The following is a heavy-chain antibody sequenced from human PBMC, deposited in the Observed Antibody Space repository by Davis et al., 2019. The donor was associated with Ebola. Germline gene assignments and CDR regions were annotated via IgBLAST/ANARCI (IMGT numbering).Heavy chain of an antibody. CDR1: GSILTRCA. CDR2: ISGSATST. D-gene: IGHD5-18*01. CDR3: GRDKGVTSIDS. V-gene: IGHV3-23*01. Sequence: GESLKISCAVSGSILTRCAMSWVRQAPGKGLEWVSYISGSATSTFYADSVKGRFTIARDNSKNTLDLQMDSLRAEDTAVYFCGRDKGVTSIDSWGQGTLVTVSS. J-gene: IGHJ4*02.